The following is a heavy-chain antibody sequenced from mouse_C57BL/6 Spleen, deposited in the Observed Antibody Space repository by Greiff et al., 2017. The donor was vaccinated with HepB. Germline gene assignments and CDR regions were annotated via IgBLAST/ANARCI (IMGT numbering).Heavy chain of an antibody. CDR1: GYAFSSSW. D-gene: IGHD2-4*01. CDR2: IYPGDGDT. CDR3: ARGGDYPGFAY. J-gene: IGHJ3*01. V-gene: IGHV1-82*01. Sequence: VQLQQSGPELVKPGASVKISCKASGYAFSSSWMNWVKQRPGKGLERIGRIYPGDGDTNYNGKFKGKATLTADKSSSTAYMQLSSLTSEDSAVYVCARGGDYPGFAYWGQGTLVTVSA.